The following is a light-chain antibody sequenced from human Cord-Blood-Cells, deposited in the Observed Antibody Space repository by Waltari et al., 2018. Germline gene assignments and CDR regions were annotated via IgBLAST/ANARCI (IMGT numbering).Light chain of an antibody. V-gene: IGKV3-15*01. CDR2: GSS. CDR3: QKYNNWPPWT. Sequence: EIVMTQSPATLSVSPGERDSLSCRASQSVSSNLAWYQQKPGQDPRLLIDGSSTRSTGIPARFSGSGSGTEFTLTISSLQSEDFAGYYCQKYNNWPPWTFGQGTKVEIK. J-gene: IGKJ1*01. CDR1: QSVSSN.